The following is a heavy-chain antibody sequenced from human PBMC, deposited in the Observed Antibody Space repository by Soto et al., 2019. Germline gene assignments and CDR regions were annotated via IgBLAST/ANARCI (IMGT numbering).Heavy chain of an antibody. V-gene: IGHV3-30*18. CDR2: ISYDGSNK. J-gene: IGHJ6*02. CDR1: GFTFSSYG. CDR3: AKDVLRFLEWLAFYGMDV. D-gene: IGHD3-3*01. Sequence: QVQLVESGGGVVQPGRCLRLSCAASGFTFSSYGMHWVRQAPGKGLEWVAVISYDGSNKYYADSVKGRFTISRDNSKNTLYLQMNSLRAEDTAVYYCAKDVLRFLEWLAFYGMDVWGQGTTVTVSS.